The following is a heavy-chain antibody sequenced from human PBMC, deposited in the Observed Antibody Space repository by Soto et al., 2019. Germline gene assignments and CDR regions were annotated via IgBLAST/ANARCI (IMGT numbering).Heavy chain of an antibody. CDR3: ARVGITMVRTDYYYYGMDV. CDR1: GGTFSSYA. Sequence: SVKVSCKAPGGTFSSYAISWVRQAPGQGLEWMGGIIPIFGTANYAQKFQGRVTITADESTSTAYMELSSLRSEDTAVCYCARVGITMVRTDYYYYGMDVWGQGTTVTVSS. D-gene: IGHD3-10*01. V-gene: IGHV1-69*13. CDR2: IIPIFGTA. J-gene: IGHJ6*02.